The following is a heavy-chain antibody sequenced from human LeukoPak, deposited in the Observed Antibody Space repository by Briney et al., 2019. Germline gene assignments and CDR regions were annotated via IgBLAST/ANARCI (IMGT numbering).Heavy chain of an antibody. CDR2: IYYSGST. Sequence: SETLSLTCTVSGGSISSSSYYWGWIRQPPGKGLEWIGSIYYSGSTYYNPALKSRFTISVDTSKNQFSLKLSSVTAADTAVYYCARFDWNYAEFDYWGQGTLVTVSS. CDR3: ARFDWNYAEFDY. J-gene: IGHJ4*02. CDR1: GGSISSSSYY. D-gene: IGHD1-7*01. V-gene: IGHV4-39*07.